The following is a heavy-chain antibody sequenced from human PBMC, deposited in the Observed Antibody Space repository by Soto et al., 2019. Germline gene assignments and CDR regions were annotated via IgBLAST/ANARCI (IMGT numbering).Heavy chain of an antibody. CDR1: GGSLSSSAYS. V-gene: IGHV4-30-2*01. CDR3: ARELLFYDSDGFSWDDAFDI. D-gene: IGHD3-22*01. J-gene: IGHJ3*02. Sequence: SETLSLTCAVSGGSLSSSAYSWSWIRQPPGKGLEWIGFIYQSGSTYYNPSLKSRVTMSLDRPKNQFSLKLSSVTAADTAVYYCARELLFYDSDGFSWDDAFDIWGQGTMVTISS. CDR2: IYQSGST.